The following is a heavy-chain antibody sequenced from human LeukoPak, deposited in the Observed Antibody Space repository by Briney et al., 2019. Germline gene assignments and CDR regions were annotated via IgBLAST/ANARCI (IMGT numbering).Heavy chain of an antibody. V-gene: IGHV4-39*01. CDR1: GGSISSSSYY. J-gene: IGHJ4*02. CDR2: IYYSGST. Sequence: PSETLSLTCTVSGGSISSSSYYWGWIRQLPGKGLEWIGSIYYSGSTYYNPSLKSRVTISVDTSKNQFSLKLSSVTAADTAVYYCARQRLDYYDSSGYSTPDYWGQGTLVTVSS. CDR3: ARQRLDYYDSSGYSTPDY. D-gene: IGHD3-22*01.